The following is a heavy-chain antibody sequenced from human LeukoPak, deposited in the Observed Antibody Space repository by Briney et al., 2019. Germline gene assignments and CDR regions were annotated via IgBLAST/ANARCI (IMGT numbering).Heavy chain of an antibody. Sequence: PGGSLRLSCAAFGFTFSSQWMSWVRQAPGKGLEWVANIKEDGSKENYEDSVKGRFTISRDNAKNSLYLQMSSLRAEDTAIYYCARAYSWGQGTRVTVSS. D-gene: IGHD2-21*01. V-gene: IGHV3-7*04. CDR2: IKEDGSKE. CDR3: ARAYS. CDR1: GFTFSSQW. J-gene: IGHJ5*02.